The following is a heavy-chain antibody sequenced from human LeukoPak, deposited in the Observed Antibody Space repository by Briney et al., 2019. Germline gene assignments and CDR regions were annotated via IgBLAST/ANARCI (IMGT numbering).Heavy chain of an antibody. J-gene: IGHJ4*02. CDR3: AKDGFLEWLGLDY. Sequence: QPGRSLRLSCAASGFTFSSYGMHRVRDAPGKGLVGGEVIWYGGSNKYYADSVKGRFTISRDDSKNTLYLQMHTLRAGHTDVFYCAKDGFLEWLGLDYWGQGTLVTVSS. CDR2: IWYGGSNK. CDR1: GFTFSSYG. D-gene: IGHD3-3*01. V-gene: IGHV3-33*06.